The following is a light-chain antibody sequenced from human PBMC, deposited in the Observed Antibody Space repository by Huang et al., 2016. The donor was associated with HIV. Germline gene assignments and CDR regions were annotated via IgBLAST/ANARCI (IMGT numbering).Light chain of an antibody. V-gene: IGKV3-15*01. CDR2: GAS. J-gene: IGKJ4*01. CDR3: QQYNRWPPLT. Sequence: VMTQSPATLSVSPGERVTLSWYQQRPGQPPRLLVYGASVRAAGVPDRFSGSGSGTDVTLTITSLQSEDFAIYYCQQYNRWPPLTFGGGTKVENK.